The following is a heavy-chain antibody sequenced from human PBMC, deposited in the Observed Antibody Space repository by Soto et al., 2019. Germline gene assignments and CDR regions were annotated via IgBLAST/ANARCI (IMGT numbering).Heavy chain of an antibody. J-gene: IGHJ4*02. V-gene: IGHV5-51*01. D-gene: IGHD3-10*01. CDR1: GYSFTSYW. Sequence: EVQLVQSGAEVKKPGESLKISCKGAGYSFTSYWIGWVRQMPGKGLEWMGIIYPGDSDTRYSPSFQGQVTISADKSISTAYLHWSSLKASDTAMYYCARNGDSTSGTTMGFDYWGQGTLVTVSS. CDR2: IYPGDSDT. CDR3: ARNGDSTSGTTMGFDY.